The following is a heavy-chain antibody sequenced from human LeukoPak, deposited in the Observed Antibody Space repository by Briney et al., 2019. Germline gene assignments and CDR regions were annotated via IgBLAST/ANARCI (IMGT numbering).Heavy chain of an antibody. CDR2: ISGSGGST. V-gene: IGHV3-23*01. J-gene: IGHJ5*02. Sequence: GGSLRLSCAASGSTFSSYAMSWVRQAPGKGLEWVSAISGSGGSTYYADSVKGRFTISRDNSKNTLYLQMNSLRAEDKAVYYCAKVGFDNWFDPWGQGTLVTVSS. CDR3: AKVGFDNWFDP. CDR1: GSTFSSYA.